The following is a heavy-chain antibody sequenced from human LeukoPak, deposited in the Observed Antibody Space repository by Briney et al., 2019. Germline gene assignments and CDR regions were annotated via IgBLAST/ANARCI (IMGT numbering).Heavy chain of an antibody. D-gene: IGHD5-18*01. V-gene: IGHV3-53*04. Sequence: GGSLRLSCAASGFTVSTKCMTWVRQAPGEGGEWVSTNYSGGTTYYGDSVMGRFTISRHNSRNTLYLQMNSLRAEDTAVYYCARVNTVMAYYFALWGQGTLVTAPS. J-gene: IGHJ1*01. CDR3: ARVNTVMAYYFAL. CDR2: NYSGGTT. CDR1: GFTVSTKC.